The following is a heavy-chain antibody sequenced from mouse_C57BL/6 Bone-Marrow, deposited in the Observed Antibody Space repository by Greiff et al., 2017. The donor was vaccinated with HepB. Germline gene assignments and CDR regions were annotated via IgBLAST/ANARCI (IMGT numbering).Heavy chain of an antibody. J-gene: IGHJ2*01. CDR3: ARSGGVTTPYYFDY. Sequence: VQLQQSGAELARPGASVKLSCKASGYTFTSYGISWVKQRTGQGLEWIGEIYPRSGNTYYNEKFKGKATLTADKSSSTAYMELRSLTSEDSAVYFCARSGGVTTPYYFDYWGQGTTLTVSS. CDR1: GYTFTSYG. V-gene: IGHV1-81*01. CDR2: IYPRSGNT. D-gene: IGHD2-2*01.